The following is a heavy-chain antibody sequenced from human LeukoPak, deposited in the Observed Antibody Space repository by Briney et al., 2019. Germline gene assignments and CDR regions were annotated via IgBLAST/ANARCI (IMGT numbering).Heavy chain of an antibody. Sequence: GGSLKLSCAASGFTFSSYSMSWVRQAPGKGLEWVANIKHDGSEKNYVDSVKGRFTISRDNATNSLYLQMNSLRAEDTAVYYCARKVYSGSYPARQDAFDIWGQGTMVTVSS. J-gene: IGHJ3*02. V-gene: IGHV3-7*02. CDR2: IKHDGSEK. CDR3: ARKVYSGSYPARQDAFDI. D-gene: IGHD1-26*01. CDR1: GFTFSSYS.